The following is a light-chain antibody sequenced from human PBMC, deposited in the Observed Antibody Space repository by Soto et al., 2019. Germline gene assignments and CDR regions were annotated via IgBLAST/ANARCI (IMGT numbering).Light chain of an antibody. CDR3: QAWDAAFRV. CDR2: LNSDGSH. Sequence: QPVLTQSPSASASLGASVKLTCTLSSGHSNYAIAWHQQQPEKGPRYLMILNSDGSHKKGDGIPDRFSGSSSGAERYLTISSLQSEDEADYYCQAWDAAFRVFGEGTKLTVL. J-gene: IGLJ3*02. CDR1: SGHSNYA. V-gene: IGLV4-69*01.